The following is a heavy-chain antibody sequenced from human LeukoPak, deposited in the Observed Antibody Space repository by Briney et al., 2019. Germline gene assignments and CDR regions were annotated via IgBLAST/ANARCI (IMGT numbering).Heavy chain of an antibody. CDR2: IYYSGST. CDR3: ARNLGAAGTGVDY. J-gene: IGHJ4*02. V-gene: IGHV4-59*08. CDR1: GGSISSYY. D-gene: IGHD6-13*01. Sequence: SETLSLTCSVSGGSISSYYWSWIRQPPGKGLEWIGYIYYSGSTNYNPSLKSRVTISVDTSKNQFSLKLSSVTAADTAVYYCARNLGAAGTGVDYWGQGTLVTVSS.